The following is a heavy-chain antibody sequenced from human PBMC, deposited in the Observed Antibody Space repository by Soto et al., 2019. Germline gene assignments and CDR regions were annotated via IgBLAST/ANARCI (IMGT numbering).Heavy chain of an antibody. J-gene: IGHJ6*02. CDR3: TKASPDRHHMDV. CDR1: GFTFSKLV. Sequence: EVQLLESGGDLVQPGGSLRLSCAASGFTFSKLVMGWVRQTPGKGLEWVSTITETGGDTYYTDSVKGRFTISRDNSKNTLYLQMSSLRAEDTALYYCTKASPDRHHMDVWGQGTTVTVSS. CDR2: ITETGGDT. V-gene: IGHV3-23*01.